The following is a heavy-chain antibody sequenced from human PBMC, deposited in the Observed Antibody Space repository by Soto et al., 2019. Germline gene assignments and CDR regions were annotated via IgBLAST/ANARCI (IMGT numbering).Heavy chain of an antibody. V-gene: IGHV4-39*01. Sequence: SETLSLTCTGSGGSISSSSFHWGWIRQPPGKGLEWIGSIYYSGSTYYSPSLKSRVTISVDTPKNQFSLKLSSVTAADMAVYYCARRERAAGTDWWFDPWGQGTLVT. J-gene: IGHJ5*02. CDR1: GGSISSSSFH. CDR3: ARRERAAGTDWWFDP. D-gene: IGHD6-13*01. CDR2: IYYSGST.